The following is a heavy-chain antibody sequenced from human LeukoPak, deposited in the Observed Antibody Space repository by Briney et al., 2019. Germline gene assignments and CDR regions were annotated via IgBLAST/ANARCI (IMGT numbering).Heavy chain of an antibody. CDR3: ARATVTTFSRVGY. Sequence: PSETLSLTCTVSGGSINSYYWSWIRQPPGKGLEWIGDIYYNGSTNYSPSLKSRVTISVDTSKNQFSLKLSSVTAADTAVYYCARATVTTFSRVGYWGQGTLVTVSS. CDR1: GGSINSYY. J-gene: IGHJ4*02. D-gene: IGHD4-17*01. V-gene: IGHV4-59*12. CDR2: IYYNGST.